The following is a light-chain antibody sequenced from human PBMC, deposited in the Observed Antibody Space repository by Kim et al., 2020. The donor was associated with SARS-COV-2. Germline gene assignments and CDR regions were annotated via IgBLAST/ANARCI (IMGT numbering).Light chain of an antibody. CDR2: GKN. CDR1: SLRSYY. V-gene: IGLV3-19*01. J-gene: IGLJ2*01. Sequence: SSELTQDPAVSVALGQTVRITCQGDSLRSYYATWYQQKPGQAPILVIYGKNNRPSGIPDRFSGSSSGNTASLTIPGAQAGDEADYYCNSRDSNDNFLLGG. CDR3: NSRDSNDNFL.